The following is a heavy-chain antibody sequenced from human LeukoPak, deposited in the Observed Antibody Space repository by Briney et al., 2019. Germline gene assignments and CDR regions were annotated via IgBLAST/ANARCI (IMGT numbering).Heavy chain of an antibody. CDR1: GGTFSSYA. CDR2: IIPIFGTA. CDR3: ATGGSYYRDYFDY. D-gene: IGHD1-26*01. Sequence: SVTVSCKASGGTFSSYAISWVRQAPGQGLEWMGGIIPIFGTANYAQKFQGRDTITTDESTSTAYMELSSLRSEDTAVYYCATGGSYYRDYFDYWGQGTLVTVSS. V-gene: IGHV1-69*05. J-gene: IGHJ4*02.